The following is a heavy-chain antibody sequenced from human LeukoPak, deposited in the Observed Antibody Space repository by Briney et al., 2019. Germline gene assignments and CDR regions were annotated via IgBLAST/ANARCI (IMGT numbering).Heavy chain of an antibody. V-gene: IGHV3-30*04. CDR1: GFTFSSYA. Sequence: GRSLRLSCAASGFTFSSYAVHWVRQAPGKGLEWVAVISYDGSNKYYADSVKGRFTISRDNSKNTLYLQMNSLRAEDTAVYYCARDYYGSGRHDYWGQGTLVSVSS. D-gene: IGHD3-10*01. CDR3: ARDYYGSGRHDY. CDR2: ISYDGSNK. J-gene: IGHJ4*02.